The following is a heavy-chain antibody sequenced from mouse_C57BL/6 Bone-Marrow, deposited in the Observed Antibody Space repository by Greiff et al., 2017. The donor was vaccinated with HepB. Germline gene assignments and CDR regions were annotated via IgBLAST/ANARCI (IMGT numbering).Heavy chain of an antibody. Sequence: EVKLMESGGGLVKPGGSLKLSCAASGFTFSDYGMHWVRQAPEKGLEWVAYISSGSSTIYYADTVKGRFTISRDNAKNTLFLQMTSLRSEDTAMYYCARRGYYGSSYVWYFDVWGTGTTVTVSS. CDR3: ARRGYYGSSYVWYFDV. D-gene: IGHD1-1*01. J-gene: IGHJ1*03. V-gene: IGHV5-17*01. CDR1: GFTFSDYG. CDR2: ISSGSSTI.